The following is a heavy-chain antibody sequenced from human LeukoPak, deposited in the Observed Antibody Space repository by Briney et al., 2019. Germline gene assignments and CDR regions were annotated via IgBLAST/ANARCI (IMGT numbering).Heavy chain of an antibody. Sequence: PGGSLRLSCVASGFIFSSYGMHWVRQAPGKGLEWVAFIRYDGNNEYYTDSVKGRFTISRDSSKNTPYLQMNSLKTEDTAVYYCAKALVPAAIQGFYFDYWGQGTLVTVSS. D-gene: IGHD2-2*02. CDR3: AKALVPAAIQGFYFDY. CDR1: GFIFSSYG. V-gene: IGHV3-30*02. CDR2: IRYDGNNE. J-gene: IGHJ4*02.